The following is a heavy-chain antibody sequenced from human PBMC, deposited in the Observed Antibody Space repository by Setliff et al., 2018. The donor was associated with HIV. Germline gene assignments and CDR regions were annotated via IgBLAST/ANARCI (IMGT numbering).Heavy chain of an antibody. Sequence: GASVKVSCKASGYTFTSYGISWVRQAPGQGLEWMGWTSAYNGNTNYAQKLQGRVTMTTDTSTSTAYMELRSLRSDDTAVYYCARDSPYCSRGSCQFDYWGQGTLVTVSS. D-gene: IGHD2-15*01. CDR2: TSAYNGNT. CDR1: GYTFTSYG. V-gene: IGHV1-18*01. CDR3: ARDSPYCSRGSCQFDY. J-gene: IGHJ4*02.